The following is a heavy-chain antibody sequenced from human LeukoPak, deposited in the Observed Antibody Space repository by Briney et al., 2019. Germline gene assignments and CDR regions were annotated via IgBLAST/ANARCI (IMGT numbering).Heavy chain of an antibody. CDR2: IYYSGST. CDR3: ARGGGSYYTDV. J-gene: IGHJ6*03. CDR1: GGSISSYY. D-gene: IGHD3-16*01. V-gene: IGHV4-59*12. Sequence: SETLSLTCTVSGGSISSYYWSWIRQPPGKGLEWIGSIYYSGSTNYNPSLKSRVTISVDTSKNQFSLKLSSVTAADTAVYYCARGGGSYYTDVWGKGTTVTVSS.